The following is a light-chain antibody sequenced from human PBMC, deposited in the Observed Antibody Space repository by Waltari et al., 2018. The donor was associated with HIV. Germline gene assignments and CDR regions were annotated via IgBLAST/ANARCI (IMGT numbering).Light chain of an antibody. V-gene: IGLV1-44*01. CDR1: SSNIGSNT. CDR2: NND. CDR3: ATWDDSLNGWV. J-gene: IGLJ3*02. Sequence: QSVLTQSPSASGTPGQRVSISCSGSSSNIGSNTVSWYQQVPGTAPKVFIYNNDDRTSGGPDRFSGSKSGTSASLAISGLQSEDEADYYCATWDDSLNGWVFGGGTKVTVL.